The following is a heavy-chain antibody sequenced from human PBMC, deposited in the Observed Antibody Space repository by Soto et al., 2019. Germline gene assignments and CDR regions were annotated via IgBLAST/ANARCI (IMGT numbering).Heavy chain of an antibody. V-gene: IGHV4-34*01. CDR3: ARADLYGAFDY. CDR2: INHSGST. J-gene: IGHJ4*02. D-gene: IGHD4-17*01. CDR1: GGSFSGYY. Sequence: SETLSLTCAVSGGSFSGYYWSWIRQPPGKGLEWIGEINHSGSTNYNPSLKSRVTISVDASKNQFSLKLSSVTAADTAVYYCARADLYGAFDYWGQGTQVTVSS.